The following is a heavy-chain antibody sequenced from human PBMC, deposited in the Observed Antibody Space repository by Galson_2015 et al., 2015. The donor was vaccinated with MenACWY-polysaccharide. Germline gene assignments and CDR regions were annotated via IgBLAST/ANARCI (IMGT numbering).Heavy chain of an antibody. V-gene: IGHV4-39*01. D-gene: IGHD2-2*01. J-gene: IGHJ3*01. CDR2: IYYRGNT. Sequence: ETLSLACSVSGGSINSSSYHWGWIRPPPGQGLEWIGIIYYRGNTYYNPSLESRVTISVDTTNTQFSLMLSSVTAADTALYYCARAPTPYCSSTSCFNKYAFDVWGQGTMVAVSS. CDR1: GGSINSSSYH. CDR3: ARAPTPYCSSTSCFNKYAFDV.